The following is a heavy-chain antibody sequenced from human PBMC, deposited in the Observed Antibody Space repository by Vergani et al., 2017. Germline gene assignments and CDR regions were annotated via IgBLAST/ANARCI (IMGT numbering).Heavy chain of an antibody. CDR2: THSSGTT. D-gene: IGHD3-10*01. CDR3: ARDSWTSELRGVYWFDT. J-gene: IGHJ5*02. V-gene: IGHV4-61*02. CDR1: GGSITSGSFY. Sequence: QVQLHESGPGLVKPSQTLSLTCTVSGGSITSGSFYWSWIRQAAGKGLEWIGRTHSSGTTNYNPSLKSRVTLSVDTSKNQLSLRMTSVTAADTAVYYCARDSWTSELRGVYWFDTWGQGTLVTVSS.